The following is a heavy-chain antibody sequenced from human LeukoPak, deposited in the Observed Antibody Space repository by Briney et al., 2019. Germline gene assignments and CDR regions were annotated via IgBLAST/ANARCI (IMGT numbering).Heavy chain of an antibody. CDR3: ATFVGIAAG. Sequence: PGGSLRLSCAVSGLTFSSNWMYWVRQAPGKGLVWVSRISSDGCSATYADSVKGRFTISRDNAKNTLYLQMNSLRAEDTAVYYCATFVGIAAGWGQGTLVTVSS. V-gene: IGHV3-74*01. CDR2: ISSDGCSA. J-gene: IGHJ4*02. D-gene: IGHD6-13*01. CDR1: GLTFSSNW.